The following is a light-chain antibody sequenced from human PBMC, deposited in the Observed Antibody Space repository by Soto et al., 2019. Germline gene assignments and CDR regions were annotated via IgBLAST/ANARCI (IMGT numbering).Light chain of an antibody. CDR2: DSS. CDR3: QHYNSDPWT. Sequence: DIAMTQSPSTLSASVGARVTITCRASETIRRWLAWYQQRPGKAPKVLIYDSSTLESGVPARFIGSGSETEFTLTISSLQPEDSATYYCQHYNSDPWTFGQGTKVEIK. V-gene: IGKV1-5*01. CDR1: ETIRRW. J-gene: IGKJ1*01.